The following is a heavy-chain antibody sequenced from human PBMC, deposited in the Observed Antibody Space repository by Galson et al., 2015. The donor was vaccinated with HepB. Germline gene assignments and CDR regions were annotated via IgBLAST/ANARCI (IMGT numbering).Heavy chain of an antibody. V-gene: IGHV1-46*01. CDR2: INPSGGST. CDR1: GYTFTSYY. D-gene: IGHD3-3*01. CDR3: ARGFQYYDFWSGLAHKYYYYGMDV. Sequence: SVKVSCKASGYTFTSYYMHWVRQAPGQGLEWMGIINPSGGSTSYAQKFQGRVTMTRDTSTSTVYMELSSLRSEDTAVYYCARGFQYYDFWSGLAHKYYYYGMDVWGQGTTVTVSS. J-gene: IGHJ6*02.